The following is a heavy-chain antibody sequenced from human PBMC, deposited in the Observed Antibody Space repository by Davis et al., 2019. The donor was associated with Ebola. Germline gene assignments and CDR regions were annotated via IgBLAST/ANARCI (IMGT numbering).Heavy chain of an antibody. CDR2: INSDGSST. D-gene: IGHD1-26*01. J-gene: IGHJ4*02. CDR3: AREWEGFDY. V-gene: IGHV3-74*01. CDR1: GFTFSSYW. Sequence: GESLNISCAASGFTFSSYWMHLVRQAPGKGLVWVSRINSDGSSTSYADSVKGRFTISRDNAKNTLYLQMNSLRAEDTAVYYCAREWEGFDYWGQGTLVTVSS.